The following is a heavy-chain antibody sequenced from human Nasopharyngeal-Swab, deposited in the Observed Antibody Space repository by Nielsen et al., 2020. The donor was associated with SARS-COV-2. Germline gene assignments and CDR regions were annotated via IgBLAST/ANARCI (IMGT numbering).Heavy chain of an antibody. CDR2: IKQDGSEK. V-gene: IGHV3-7*03. J-gene: IGHJ4*02. D-gene: IGHD1-26*01. CDR3: ARDQGSYFRLYFDY. Sequence: VRQAPGKGLEWVANIKQDGSEKYYVDSVKGRFTISRDNAKNSLCLQMNSLRAEDTAVYYCARDQGSYFRLYFDYWGQGTLVTVSS.